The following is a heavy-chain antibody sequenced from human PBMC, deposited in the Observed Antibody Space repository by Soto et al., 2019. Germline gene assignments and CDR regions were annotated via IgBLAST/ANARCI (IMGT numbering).Heavy chain of an antibody. J-gene: IGHJ4*02. D-gene: IGHD5-18*01. Sequence: SETLSLTCTVSGGSISSGDYYWSWIRQPPGKGLEWIGYIYYSGSTYYNPSLKSRVTISVDTSKNQFSLKLSSVTAADTAVYYCARGEDTAMAPFFDYWGQGALVTVSS. CDR2: IYYSGST. CDR1: GGSISSGDYY. V-gene: IGHV4-30-4*01. CDR3: ARGEDTAMAPFFDY.